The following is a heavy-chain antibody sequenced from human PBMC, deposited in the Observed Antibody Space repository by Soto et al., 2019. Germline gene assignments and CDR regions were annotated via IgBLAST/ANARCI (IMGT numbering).Heavy chain of an antibody. CDR1: GFTFSSYA. D-gene: IGHD3-16*01. J-gene: IGHJ5*02. V-gene: IGHV3-23*01. CDR2: VSRAGTYT. CDR3: VKYTVTEDLGES. Sequence: EVQLLESGGDVVRPGGSLRLSCAASGFTFSSYAMGWVRRDPGKGLEWVAGVSRAGTYTFYADSVRGRFSISRDNSRDTVELYMNALRGDDTAVYFCVKYTVTEDLGESWGQGTLVSVSS.